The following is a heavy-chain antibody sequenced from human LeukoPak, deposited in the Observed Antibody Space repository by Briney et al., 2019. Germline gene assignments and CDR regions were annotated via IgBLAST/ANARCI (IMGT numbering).Heavy chain of an antibody. D-gene: IGHD5-12*01. J-gene: IGHJ4*02. V-gene: IGHV4-61*02. CDR3: ARGGDSGYDY. CDR1: GGSISSGSYY. CDR2: IYTSGST. Sequence: PSQTLSLTCTVSGGSISSGSYYWSWIRQPAGKGLEWIGRIYTSGSTNYNPSLKSRVTISVDTSKIQFSLNLSSVTAADTAVYYCARGGDSGYDYWGQGILVTVSS.